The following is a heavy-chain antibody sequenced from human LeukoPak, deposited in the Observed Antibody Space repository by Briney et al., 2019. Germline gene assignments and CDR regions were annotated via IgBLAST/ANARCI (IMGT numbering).Heavy chain of an antibody. J-gene: IGHJ4*02. CDR1: GFNFNKYD. CDR3: AKDPLSYYGSGPLTYFDY. CDR2: ISGSGGST. V-gene: IGHV3-23*01. D-gene: IGHD3-10*01. Sequence: GGSLRLSCAASGFNFNKYDMTWARQAPGKGLEWVSAISGSGGSTYYADSVKGRFTISRDNSKNTLYLQMNSLRAEDTAVYYCAKDPLSYYGSGPLTYFDYWGQGTLVTVSS.